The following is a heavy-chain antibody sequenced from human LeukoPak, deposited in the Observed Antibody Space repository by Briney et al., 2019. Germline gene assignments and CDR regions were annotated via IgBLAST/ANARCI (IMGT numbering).Heavy chain of an antibody. CDR2: VYYSGST. D-gene: IGHD2-15*01. CDR3: ARDRGYCSGGSCYHYYYMDV. Sequence: SETLSLTCTVSGGSISSSSYYWGWIRQPPGKGLEWIASVYYSGSTYYNPSLKSRLTMSVDTSKNQFSLKLSSVTAADTAVYYCARDRGYCSGGSCYHYYYMDVWGKGTTVTISS. V-gene: IGHV4-39*02. J-gene: IGHJ6*03. CDR1: GGSISSSSYY.